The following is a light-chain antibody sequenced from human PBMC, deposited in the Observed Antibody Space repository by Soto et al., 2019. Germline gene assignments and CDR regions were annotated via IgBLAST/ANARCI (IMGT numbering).Light chain of an antibody. V-gene: IGKV3-11*01. J-gene: IGKJ4*01. CDR3: QQRSNWPLT. CDR2: DVS. Sequence: EIVLTQSPATLCLSPGERATLSCRASQNIQNYLAWYQQKPGQAPRLLIYDVSNRATGIPARFSGSGSGTVFTLTISVLEPDDFAVYYCQQRSNWPLTFGGGTKVDIK. CDR1: QNIQNY.